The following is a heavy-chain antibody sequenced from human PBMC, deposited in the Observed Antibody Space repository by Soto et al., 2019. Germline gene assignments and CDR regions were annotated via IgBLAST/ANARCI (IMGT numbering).Heavy chain of an antibody. CDR2: IWNNGNNK. J-gene: IGHJ4*02. V-gene: IGHV3-33*08. CDR1: GFNFSSYG. Sequence: QVQLVESGGGVVQPGRSLRISCAAAGFNFSSYGMHWVRQAPGKGLEWVTVIWNNGNNKYYADSVKGRFTVSRDNSKNTLYLQMASLRAEDTALYYCARVRDHDESGSRGFFDYWGQGTRVSVSS. CDR3: ARVRDHDESGSRGFFDY. D-gene: IGHD3-10*01.